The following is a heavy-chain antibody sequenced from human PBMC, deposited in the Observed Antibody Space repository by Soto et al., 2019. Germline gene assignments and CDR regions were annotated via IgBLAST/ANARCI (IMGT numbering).Heavy chain of an antibody. CDR1: GFTFKTYG. CDR3: AKSPNFYCSSPNCYKFSFDY. D-gene: IGHD2-2*02. V-gene: IGHV3-30*18. CDR2: ISYDGSDK. Sequence: GGSLRLSCAASGFTFKTYGMHWVRQAPGKGLEWVAVISYDGSDKFYADSVKGRFTISRDNFKNTLYLQMSSLRAEDTAIYYCAKSPNFYCSSPNCYKFSFDYWGQGTLVTVSS. J-gene: IGHJ4*02.